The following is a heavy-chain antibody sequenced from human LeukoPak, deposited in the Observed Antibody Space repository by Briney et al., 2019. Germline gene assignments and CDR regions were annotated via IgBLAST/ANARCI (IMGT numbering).Heavy chain of an antibody. V-gene: IGHV1-69*04. Sequence: SVKVSCKASGYTFTSYGVSWVRQAPGQGLEWMGRIIPILGIANYAQKFQGRVTITADKSTSTAYMELSSLRSEDTAVYYCASSIVAPTIDYWGQGTLVTVSS. J-gene: IGHJ4*02. CDR2: IIPILGIA. CDR3: ASSIVAPTIDY. D-gene: IGHD5-12*01. CDR1: GYTFTSYG.